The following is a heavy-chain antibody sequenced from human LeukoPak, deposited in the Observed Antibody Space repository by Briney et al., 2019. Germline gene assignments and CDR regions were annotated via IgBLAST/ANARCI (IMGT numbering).Heavy chain of an antibody. CDR1: GGSISSSSYY. CDR3: ARREGDSGGYYYAPFDY. CDR2: IYYSGST. V-gene: IGHV4-39*01. J-gene: IGHJ4*02. D-gene: IGHD3-22*01. Sequence: SETLSLTCTVSGGSISSSSYYWGWIRQPPGKGLEWIGSIYYSGSTYYNPSLKSRFTISVDTSKNQFSLKLSSVAAADTAVYYCARREGDSGGYYYAPFDYWGQGTLVTVSS.